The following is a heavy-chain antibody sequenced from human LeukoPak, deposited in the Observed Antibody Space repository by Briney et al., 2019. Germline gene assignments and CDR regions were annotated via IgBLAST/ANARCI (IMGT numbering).Heavy chain of an antibody. CDR3: ARNRGGYNLDYYYMDV. Sequence: PGGSLRLSCAASGFIFTDYGMHWVRQAPGKGLEWLTFIRYDGSDKYYADSVRGRFTISRDNAKNSLYLQMNSLRAEDTALYYCARNRGGYNLDYYYMDVWGKGTTVTVSS. CDR1: GFIFTDYG. CDR2: IRYDGSDK. V-gene: IGHV3-30*02. D-gene: IGHD5-24*01. J-gene: IGHJ6*03.